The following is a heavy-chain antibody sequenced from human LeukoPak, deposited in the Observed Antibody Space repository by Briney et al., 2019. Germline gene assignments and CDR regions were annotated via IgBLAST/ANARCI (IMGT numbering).Heavy chain of an antibody. CDR2: INPNSGGT. V-gene: IGHV1-2*02. CDR3: ARDDSIAVAIPDY. D-gene: IGHD6-19*01. J-gene: IGHJ4*02. CDR1: GYTFTGYY. Sequence: ASVKVSCKASGYTFTGYYMHWVRQAPGQGLEWMGWINPNSGGTNYAQKFQGRVTMTRDTSISTAYMELSRLRSDDTAVYYCARDDSIAVAIPDYWGQGTLVTVSS.